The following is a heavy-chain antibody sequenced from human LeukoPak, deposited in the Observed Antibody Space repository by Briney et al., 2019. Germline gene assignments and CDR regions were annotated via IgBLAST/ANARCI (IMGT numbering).Heavy chain of an antibody. J-gene: IGHJ4*02. CDR1: GFTFEDYA. V-gene: IGHV3-9*01. CDR3: AKSRGRIAAPVDY. D-gene: IGHD6-13*01. Sequence: GRPLRLSCAASGFTFEDYAMYWVRQAPGEGLEWVSVISWNSGSLGYAASVRGRFTISRDNAKNSLYLQMNSLKTEDTAFYYCAKSRGRIAAPVDYWGQGTLVTVYS. CDR2: ISWNSGSL.